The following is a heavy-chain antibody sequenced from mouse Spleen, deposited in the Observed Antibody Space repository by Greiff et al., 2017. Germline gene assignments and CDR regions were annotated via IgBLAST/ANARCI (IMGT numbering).Heavy chain of an antibody. V-gene: IGHV1-26*01. CDR2: INPNNGGT. CDR3: ASYYGPTYAMDY. CDR1: GYTFTDYY. J-gene: IGHJ4*01. D-gene: IGHD1-2*01. Sequence: EVQLQQSGPELVKPGASVKISCKASGYTFTDYYMNWVKQSHGKSLEWIGDINPNNGGTSYNQKFKGKATLTVDKSSSTAYMELRSLTSEDSAVYYCASYYGPTYAMDYWGQGTSVTVSS.